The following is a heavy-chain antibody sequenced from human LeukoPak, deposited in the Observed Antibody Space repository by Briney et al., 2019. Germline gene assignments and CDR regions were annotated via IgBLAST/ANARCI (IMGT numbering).Heavy chain of an antibody. CDR2: VSGSGGRT. CDR1: GFTFSGYA. Sequence: GGSLRLSCAASGFTFSGYAMSWVRQAPGKGLEWVSGVSGSGGRTYYADSVRGRFTISRDNSKNTLYLQMNSLRAEDTAVYYCAKDSDQELGSVDYWGQGTLVTVSS. CDR3: AKDSDQELGSVDY. D-gene: IGHD6-13*01. V-gene: IGHV3-23*01. J-gene: IGHJ4*02.